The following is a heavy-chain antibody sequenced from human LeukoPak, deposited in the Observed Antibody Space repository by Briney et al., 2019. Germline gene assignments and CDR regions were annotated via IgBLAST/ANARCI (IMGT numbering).Heavy chain of an antibody. J-gene: IGHJ6*02. Sequence: GTSVKVSCKASGSTFTSSAMQWVRQARGQRLEWIGWIVVGSGNTNYAQKFQERVTITRDMSTSTAYMELSSLRSEDTAVYYCAADPLRITIFGVVPPYSYGMDVWGQGTTVTVSS. D-gene: IGHD3-3*01. CDR2: IVVGSGNT. V-gene: IGHV1-58*02. CDR3: AADPLRITIFGVVPPYSYGMDV. CDR1: GSTFTSSA.